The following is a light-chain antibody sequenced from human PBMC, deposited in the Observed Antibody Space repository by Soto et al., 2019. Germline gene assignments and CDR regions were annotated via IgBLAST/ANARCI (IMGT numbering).Light chain of an antibody. CDR1: QDINTY. CDR2: DAS. V-gene: IGKV1-33*01. CDR3: QQYDNLLLT. Sequence: DIQMTQSPSSLSASVGDRVTITCQASQDINTYLNWYQQKPGKAPNLLIYDASKLETGVPSRFSGGGSGTDCTFTVTSLQPEDIATYFCQQYDNLLLTFGGGTKVEL. J-gene: IGKJ4*01.